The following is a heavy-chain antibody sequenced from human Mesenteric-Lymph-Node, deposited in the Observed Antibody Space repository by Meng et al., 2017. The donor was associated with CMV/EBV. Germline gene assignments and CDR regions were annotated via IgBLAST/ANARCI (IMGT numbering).Heavy chain of an antibody. CDR1: GFTFSTYS. CDR3: ARDLSGRLRFLEWLGCFDL. Sequence: GESLKISCAASGFTFSTYSMFWVRQAPGKGLEWVAVVSDDGRYKFYADSVKARFTISIENSKNSLYLQMNSLRAEDTAVYYCARDLSGRLRFLEWLGCFDLWGRGTLVTVSS. V-gene: IGHV3-30*04. J-gene: IGHJ2*01. CDR2: VSDDGRYK. D-gene: IGHD3-3*01.